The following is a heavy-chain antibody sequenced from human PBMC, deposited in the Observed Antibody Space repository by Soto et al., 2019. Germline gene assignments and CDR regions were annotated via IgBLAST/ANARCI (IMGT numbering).Heavy chain of an antibody. V-gene: IGHV4-59*01. CDR2: ISYSGST. J-gene: IGHJ5*02. CDR3: ARTPSYDFWSGYPNWFDP. CDR1: GCSNSSSY. Sequence: SDPLYPTFTVSGCSNSSSYWSWFPQSPGKGLEWIGYISYSGSTTYNPSLKSRVTISVDTSKSQFSLKLSSVTAADTAVYYCARTPSYDFWSGYPNWFDPWGQGTLVTVS. D-gene: IGHD3-3*01.